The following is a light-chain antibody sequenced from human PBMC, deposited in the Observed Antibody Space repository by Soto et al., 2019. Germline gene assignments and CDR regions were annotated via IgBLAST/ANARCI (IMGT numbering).Light chain of an antibody. Sequence: QSALTQPASVSGSPGQSITISCTGTSSDVGAYGYVSWYQQHPGKSPKIILYEVNNRPSGLSNRFSGSKSGNTASLTISGLQAEDEADYYCSSYTTINTWVFGGATKLTVL. V-gene: IGLV2-14*01. CDR1: SSDVGAYGY. CDR2: EVN. J-gene: IGLJ3*02. CDR3: SSYTTINTWV.